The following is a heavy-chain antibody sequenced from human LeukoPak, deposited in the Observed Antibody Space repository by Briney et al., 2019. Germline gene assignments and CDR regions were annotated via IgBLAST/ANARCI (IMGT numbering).Heavy chain of an antibody. V-gene: IGHV4-59*12. J-gene: IGHJ6*02. CDR1: GGSISSYY. CDR2: IYYSGST. D-gene: IGHD3-10*01. CDR3: ARVGRDYYGSGSLGAFSYYGLDV. Sequence: SETLSLTCTVSGGSISSYYWSWIRQPPGKGLEWIGYIYYSGSTNYNPSLKSRVTISVDTSKNQFSLKLSSVTAADTAVYFCARVGRDYYGSGSLGAFSYYGLDVWGQGTTVIVSS.